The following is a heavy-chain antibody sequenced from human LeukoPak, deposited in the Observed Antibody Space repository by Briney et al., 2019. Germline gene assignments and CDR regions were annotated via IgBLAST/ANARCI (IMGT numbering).Heavy chain of an antibody. Sequence: SETLSLTCTVSGGSISSSSYYWGWIRQPPGKGLEWIGSIYYSGSTYYNPSLKSRVTISLDTSKNQFSLKLSSVTAADTAVFYCARGYSSIRGWFDPWGQGTPVTVSS. CDR2: IYYSGST. D-gene: IGHD6-13*01. CDR3: ARGYSSIRGWFDP. V-gene: IGHV4-39*07. J-gene: IGHJ5*02. CDR1: GGSISSSSYY.